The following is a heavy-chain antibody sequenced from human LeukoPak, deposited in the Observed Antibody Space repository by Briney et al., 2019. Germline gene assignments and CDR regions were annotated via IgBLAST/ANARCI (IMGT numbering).Heavy chain of an antibody. J-gene: IGHJ3*02. D-gene: IGHD2-2*02. CDR3: ATVVVPAAISVGDAFDI. V-gene: IGHV3-53*01. Sequence: GGSLRLSCAASGFTVSSNYMSWVRQAPGKGLEWVSVIYSGGSTYYADSVKGRFTISRDNSKNTLYLQMNSLRAEDTAVYYCATVVVPAAISVGDAFDIWGQGTMVTVSS. CDR1: GFTVSSNY. CDR2: IYSGGST.